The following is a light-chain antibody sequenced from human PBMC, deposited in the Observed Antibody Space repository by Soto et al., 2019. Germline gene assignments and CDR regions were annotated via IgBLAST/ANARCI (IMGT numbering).Light chain of an antibody. CDR2: NVI. V-gene: IGLV2-11*01. J-gene: IGLJ1*01. Sequence: QSALTQPASVSGSPGQSITISCTGTSSDVGSYNFVSWYQHHPGKAPKLMIYNVIQRPSGVPDRFSASKSGNTASLTISGLQAEDEADYYCCSYAGSYTYVFGTGTKVTVL. CDR1: SSDVGSYNF. CDR3: CSYAGSYTYV.